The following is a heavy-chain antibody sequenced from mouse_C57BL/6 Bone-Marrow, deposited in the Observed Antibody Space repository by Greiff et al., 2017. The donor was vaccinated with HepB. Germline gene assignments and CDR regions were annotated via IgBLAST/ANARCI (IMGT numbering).Heavy chain of an antibody. CDR2: IYPSDSET. V-gene: IGHV1-61*01. CDR1: GYTFTSYW. J-gene: IGHJ3*01. CDR3: ARFVGSSPWFAY. Sequence: QVQLQQPGAELVRPGSSVKLSCKASGYTFTSYWMDWVKQRPGQGLEWIGNIYPSDSETHYNQKFKDKATLTVDKSSRTSYMQLSSLTSEDSAVYYCARFVGSSPWFAYWGQGTLVTVSA. D-gene: IGHD1-1*01.